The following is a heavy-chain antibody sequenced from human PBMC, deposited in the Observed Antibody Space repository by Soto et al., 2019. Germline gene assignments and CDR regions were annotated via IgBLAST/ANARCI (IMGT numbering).Heavy chain of an antibody. V-gene: IGHV4-39*01. D-gene: IGHD4-17*01. CDR3: ARVEHDYGDYDVEFWFDP. J-gene: IGHJ5*02. Sequence: KPSETLSLTCTVSGGSISSSSYYWGWIRQPPGKGLEWIGSIYYSGSTYYNPSLKSRVTISVDTSKNQFSLKLSSVTAADTAVYYCARVEHDYGDYDVEFWFDPWGQGTLVTVSS. CDR1: GGSISSSSYY. CDR2: IYYSGST.